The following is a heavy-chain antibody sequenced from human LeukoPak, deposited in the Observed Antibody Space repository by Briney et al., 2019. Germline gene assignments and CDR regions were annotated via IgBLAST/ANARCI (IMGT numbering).Heavy chain of an antibody. V-gene: IGHV1-18*01. Sequence: ASVKISCKASGYTFTSHGISWVRQAPGQGLQWMGRISGYNDNTNYAQDLQGRVTVTTDTSTSTAYMELRSLRSDDTAVYYCARDGGITGTAFDYWGQGTLVTVSS. CDR2: ISGYNDNT. J-gene: IGHJ4*02. CDR1: GYTFTSHG. D-gene: IGHD1-7*01. CDR3: ARDGGITGTAFDY.